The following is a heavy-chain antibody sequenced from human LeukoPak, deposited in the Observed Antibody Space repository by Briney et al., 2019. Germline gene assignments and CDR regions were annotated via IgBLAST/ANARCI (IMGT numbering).Heavy chain of an antibody. V-gene: IGHV4-34*01. D-gene: IGHD2-2*01. CDR1: GGSFSGYY. CDR2: INHSGST. J-gene: IGHJ4*02. Sequence: SETLSLTCAVYGGSFSGYYWSWIRQPPGKGLEWIGEINHSGSTNYNPSLKSRVTISVDTSKNQFSLKLSFVTAADTAVYYCARAWGCSSTSCYFDYWGQGTLVTVSS. CDR3: ARAWGCSSTSCYFDY.